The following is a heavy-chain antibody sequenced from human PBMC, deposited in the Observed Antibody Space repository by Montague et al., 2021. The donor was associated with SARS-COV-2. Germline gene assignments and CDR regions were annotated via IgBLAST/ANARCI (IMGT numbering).Heavy chain of an antibody. D-gene: IGHD6-19*01. J-gene: IGHJ4*02. V-gene: IGHV4-59*01. CDR3: ARGRGWLVFDY. CDR2: VSDSGST. Sequence: SETLSLTCTVSGGSISTYYWNWIRQSPGQGLEWIGYVSDSGSTNSNHTLKSRIAISVATSKCQISLKLTAVSAADTAVYYCARGRGWLVFDYWGQGNLVTVSS. CDR1: GGSISTYY.